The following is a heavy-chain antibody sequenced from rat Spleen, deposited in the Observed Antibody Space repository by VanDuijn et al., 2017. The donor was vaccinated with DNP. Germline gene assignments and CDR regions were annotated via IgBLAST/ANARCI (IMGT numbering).Heavy chain of an antibody. CDR3: ARYGYFDY. CDR2: ISYDVGNT. J-gene: IGHJ2*01. Sequence: EVQLVESGGVLVQPGKSLKLSCEASGFIFSNYYMAWVRQAPKGGLEGVATISYDVGNTYYRDSVTGRFTISRDNAKSTLYLQMDSLRSEDTATYYCARYGYFDYWGQGVMVTVSS. CDR1: GFIFSNYY. D-gene: IGHD4-1*01. V-gene: IGHV5-7*01.